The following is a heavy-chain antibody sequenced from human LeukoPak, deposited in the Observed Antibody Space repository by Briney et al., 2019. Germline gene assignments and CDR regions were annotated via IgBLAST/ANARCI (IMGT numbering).Heavy chain of an antibody. V-gene: IGHV1-46*01. CDR1: GYTFTSYY. Sequence: ASVKVSCKASGYTFTSYYMHWVRQPPGQGLDWMGIINPSGGSTSYAQKFQGRVTMTRDMSTSTVYMELSSLRSEDTAVYYCARDGLDPNYYYYYMDVWGKGTTVTVSS. CDR2: INPSGGST. CDR3: ARDGLDPNYYYYYMDV. J-gene: IGHJ6*03.